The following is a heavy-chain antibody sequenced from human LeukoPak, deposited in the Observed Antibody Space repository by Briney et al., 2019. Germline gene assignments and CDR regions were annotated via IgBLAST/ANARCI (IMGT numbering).Heavy chain of an antibody. CDR2: FDPEDGET. D-gene: IGHD3-3*01. CDR1: GYTLTELS. J-gene: IGHJ3*02. Sequence: ASVKVSCKVSGYTLTELSMHWVRQAPGKGLEWMGGFDPEDGETIYAQKFQGRVTMTEDTSTDTAYMELSSLRSEDTAVYYCATGGLFLDPDAFDIWGQGTMVTVSS. V-gene: IGHV1-24*01. CDR3: ATGGLFLDPDAFDI.